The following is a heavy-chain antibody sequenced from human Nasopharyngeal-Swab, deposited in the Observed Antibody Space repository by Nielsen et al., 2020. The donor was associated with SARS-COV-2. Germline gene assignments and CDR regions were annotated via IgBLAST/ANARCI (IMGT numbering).Heavy chain of an antibody. V-gene: IGHV3-30*03. CDR1: GFPFSSFG. CDR2: IEHDASNV. Sequence: GESLKISCAASGFPFSSFGMHWVRQAPGKGLEWVAFIEHDASNVYYGDSVKGRFSISRDSSKNTLYLQMDSLRGEDTAVYYCARDAPAHYGAFYWGRGTLVTVSS. CDR3: ARDAPAHYGAFY. J-gene: IGHJ4*02. D-gene: IGHD4-17*01.